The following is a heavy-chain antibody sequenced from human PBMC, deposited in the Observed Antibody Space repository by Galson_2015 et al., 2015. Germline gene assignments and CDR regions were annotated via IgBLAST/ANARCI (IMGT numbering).Heavy chain of an antibody. CDR2: IRSKAYGGTT. CDR3: TRVGSGSYYNDY. Sequence: SLRLSCAASGFTFGDYAMSWFRQVPGKGLEWVGFIRSKAYGGTTEYAASVKGRFTISRDDSKSIAYLQMNSLKTEDTAVYYCTRVGSGSYYNDYWGQGTLVTVSS. J-gene: IGHJ4*02. CDR1: GFTFGDYA. V-gene: IGHV3-49*03. D-gene: IGHD3-10*01.